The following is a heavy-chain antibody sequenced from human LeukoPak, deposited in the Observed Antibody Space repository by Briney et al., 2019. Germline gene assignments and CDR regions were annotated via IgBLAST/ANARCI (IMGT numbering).Heavy chain of an antibody. V-gene: IGHV4-4*07. CDR3: ARGPAVVASYGMDV. CDR1: GGSISSYY. CDR2: IYNSGNT. Sequence: SETLSLTCTVSGGSISSYYWSWIRQPAGKGLEWIGRIYNSGNTDYNPSLKSRVTMSVDTSKNQFSLKLSSVTAADTAVYYCARGPAVVASYGMDVWGQGTTVTVSS. J-gene: IGHJ6*02. D-gene: IGHD2-2*01.